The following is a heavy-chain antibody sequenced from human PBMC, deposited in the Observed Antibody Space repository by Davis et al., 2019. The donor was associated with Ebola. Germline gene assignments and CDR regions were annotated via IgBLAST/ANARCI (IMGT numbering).Heavy chain of an antibody. J-gene: IGHJ5*02. CDR2: IWYDGSNK. Sequence: GESLKISCAASGFTFSSYGMHWVRQAPGKGLEWVAVIWYDGSNKYYADSVKGRFTISRDNSKNTLYLQMNSLRAEDTAVYYCARERGYSSGLGSNWFDPWGQGTLVTVSS. V-gene: IGHV3-33*01. CDR1: GFTFSSYG. CDR3: ARERGYSSGLGSNWFDP. D-gene: IGHD6-19*01.